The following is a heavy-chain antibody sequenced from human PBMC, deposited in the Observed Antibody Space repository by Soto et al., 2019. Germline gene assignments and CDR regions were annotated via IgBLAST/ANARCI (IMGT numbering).Heavy chain of an antibody. V-gene: IGHV3-30*18. D-gene: IGHD2-2*01. J-gene: IGHJ6*02. CDR3: ANLGSTHRVYYGMDV. CDR1: GFTFSSYG. Sequence: GGSLRLSCAASGFTFSSYGMHWVRQAPGKGLEWVAVISYDGSNKYYADSVKGRFTISRDNSKNTLYLQMNSLRAEDTAVYYCANLGSTHRVYYGMDVWGHGTTVTVSS. CDR2: ISYDGSNK.